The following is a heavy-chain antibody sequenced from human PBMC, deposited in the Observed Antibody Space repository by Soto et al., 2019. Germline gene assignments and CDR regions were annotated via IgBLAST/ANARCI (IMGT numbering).Heavy chain of an antibody. D-gene: IGHD6-13*01. CDR2: ISSSGSTI. Sequence: GGSLRLSCAASGFTFSDYYMSWIRQAPGKGLEWVSYISSSGSTIYYADSVKGRFTISRDNAKNSLYLQMNSLRAEDTAVYYCARAPRAYSSSWSFDYWGQGTLVTVSS. V-gene: IGHV3-11*01. CDR3: ARAPRAYSSSWSFDY. CDR1: GFTFSDYY. J-gene: IGHJ4*02.